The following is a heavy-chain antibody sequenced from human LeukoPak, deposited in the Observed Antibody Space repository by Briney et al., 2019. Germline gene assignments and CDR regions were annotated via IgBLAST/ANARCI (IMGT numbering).Heavy chain of an antibody. CDR2: ISGSGGST. V-gene: IGHV3-23*01. CDR1: GFTFSSYG. J-gene: IGHJ5*02. D-gene: IGHD1-1*01. Sequence: QTGGSLRLSCAASGFTFSSYGMSWVRQAPGKGLQWVSSISGSGGSTYYADSVRGRFTISRDNSKNTLYLQMNSLRAEDSAIYYCAKDRTGTTGADWFGPWGQGTLVTVST. CDR3: AKDRTGTTGADWFGP.